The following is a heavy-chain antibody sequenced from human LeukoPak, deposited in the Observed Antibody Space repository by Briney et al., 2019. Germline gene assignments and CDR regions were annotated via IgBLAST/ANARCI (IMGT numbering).Heavy chain of an antibody. V-gene: IGHV1-2*02. CDR3: ARGISSGYGN. CDR1: GYTFTDYY. J-gene: IGHJ4*02. D-gene: IGHD6-25*01. CDR2: INPNSGGT. Sequence: GASVKVSCQASGYTFTDYYIHWVRQAPGQGLEFMGWINPNSGGTNYAQMFQGRVTMTRDTSILTSYMELTRLTSDDAAEYYWARGISSGYGNWGQGTLVTVSS.